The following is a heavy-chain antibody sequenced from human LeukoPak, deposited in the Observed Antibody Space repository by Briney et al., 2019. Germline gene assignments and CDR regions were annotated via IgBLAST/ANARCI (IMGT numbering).Heavy chain of an antibody. CDR2: ISAYNGNT. J-gene: IGHJ6*02. Sequence: GASVKVSCKASGYTFTSYGISWVRQAPGQGFEWMGWISAYNGNTNYAQKLQGRVTMTTDTSTSTAYMELRSLRSDDTAVYYCAREERNYYYYYGMDVWGQGTTVTVSS. CDR1: GYTFTSYG. CDR3: AREERNYYYYYGMDV. V-gene: IGHV1-18*01. D-gene: IGHD1-1*01.